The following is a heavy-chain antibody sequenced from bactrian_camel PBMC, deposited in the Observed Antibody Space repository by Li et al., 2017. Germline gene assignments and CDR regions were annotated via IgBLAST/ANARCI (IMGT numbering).Heavy chain of an antibody. Sequence: HVQLVESGGGSVQAGGSLGLSCAASGNTYNTFCMVWFRQAPGKEREGVAIIDRDGSTRYATSVKGRFTISKGSAMSSLHLEMRSLKPDDTAMYYCATTPIYYSPDLCPYTSSRYDWRGQGTQVTVS. J-gene: IGHJ4*01. CDR1: GNTYNTFC. CDR2: IDRDGST. CDR3: ATTPIYYSPDLCPYTSSRYDW. D-gene: IGHD2*01. V-gene: IGHV3S57*01.